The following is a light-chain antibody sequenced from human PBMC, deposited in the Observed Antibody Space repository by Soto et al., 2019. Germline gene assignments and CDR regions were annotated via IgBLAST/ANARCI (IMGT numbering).Light chain of an antibody. CDR3: AAWDDSLSGPV. V-gene: IGLV1-44*01. CDR2: TNN. Sequence: QAVVTQPPSASGTPGQRVTISCSGSSSNIGSNSVSWYQQLPGTAPKLLIYTNNQRPSGVPDRFSGSKSGTSASLAISGLQSEDEADYYCAAWDDSLSGPVFGGGTQLTVL. CDR1: SSNIGSNS. J-gene: IGLJ7*01.